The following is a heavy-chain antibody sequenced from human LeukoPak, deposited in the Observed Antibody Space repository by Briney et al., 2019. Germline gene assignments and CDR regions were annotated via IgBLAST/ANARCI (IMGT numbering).Heavy chain of an antibody. CDR1: GFTFSTYA. Sequence: GGSLRLSCAASGFTFSTYAMSWVRQAPGKGLERVSAISGGGDTFYADSVRGRLTISRDNSMNTLYLQMNSLRAEDTAMYYCAKHSGNYFFDHWSQGTLVTVSA. CDR2: ISGGGDT. V-gene: IGHV3-23*01. D-gene: IGHD1-26*01. CDR3: AKHSGNYFFDH. J-gene: IGHJ4*02.